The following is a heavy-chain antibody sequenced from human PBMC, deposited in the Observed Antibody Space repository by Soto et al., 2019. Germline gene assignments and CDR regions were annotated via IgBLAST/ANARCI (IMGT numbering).Heavy chain of an antibody. J-gene: IGHJ4*02. CDR1: GGSISSGGYS. V-gene: IGHV4-30-2*01. CDR3: ARVGVGAQTRYYFDY. D-gene: IGHD1-26*01. Sequence: SETLSLTCAVSGGSISSGGYSWSWIRQPPGKGLEWIGYIYHSGSTYYNPSLKSRVTISVDRSKNQFSLKLSSVTAADTAVYYCARVGVGAQTRYYFDYWGQGTLVTVSS. CDR2: IYHSGST.